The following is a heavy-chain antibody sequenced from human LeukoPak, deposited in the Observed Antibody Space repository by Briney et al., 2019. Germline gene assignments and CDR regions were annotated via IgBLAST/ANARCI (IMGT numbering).Heavy chain of an antibody. CDR3: AREPDTSGYSFDY. CDR1: GYSFTDYW. V-gene: IGHV5-51*01. J-gene: IGHJ4*02. Sequence: RGESLKISCKGSGYSFTDYWIGWVRQMPGKGLEWMGIIYPGDSDTRYSPSFQGQVTTSADKSISTAYLQWSSLKASDTAMYYCAREPDTSGYSFDYWGQGTLVTVSS. D-gene: IGHD3-22*01. CDR2: IYPGDSDT.